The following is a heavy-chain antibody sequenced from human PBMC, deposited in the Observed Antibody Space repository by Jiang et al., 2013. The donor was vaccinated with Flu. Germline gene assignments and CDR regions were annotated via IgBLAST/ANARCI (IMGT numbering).Heavy chain of an antibody. V-gene: IGHV4-39*07. D-gene: IGHD6-19*01. CDR2: IYYSGSN. CDR3: ARSTQVWQWPNHNWFDP. Sequence: KPSETLSLTCAVSGGSISSSTYYWGWIRQPPVKGLEWIGSIYYSGSNYYNPSLRSRVTISVDTSKNQFSLKLSSVTAADTAVYYCARSTQVWQWPNHNWFDPWGQGTLVTVSS. CDR1: GGSISSSTYY. J-gene: IGHJ5*02.